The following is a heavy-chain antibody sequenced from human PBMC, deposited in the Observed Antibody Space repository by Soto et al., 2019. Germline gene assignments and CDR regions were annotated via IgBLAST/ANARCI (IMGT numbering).Heavy chain of an antibody. CDR1: GFSFNSFN. CDR3: ARDLGLLKSMFDY. V-gene: IGHV3-21*01. Sequence: GGSLRLSCLASGFSFNSFNMNWIRRAPGRGLEWVASISVSGDNIYYGDSMQGRFTISRDNSKRSVFLDLNSLRAEDTAVYYCARDLGLLKSMFDYWGQGTLVTVSS. J-gene: IGHJ4*02. CDR2: ISVSGDNI. D-gene: IGHD2-8*01.